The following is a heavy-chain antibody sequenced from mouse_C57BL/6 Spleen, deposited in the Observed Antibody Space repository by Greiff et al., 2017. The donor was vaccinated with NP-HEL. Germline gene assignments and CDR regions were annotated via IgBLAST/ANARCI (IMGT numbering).Heavy chain of an antibody. D-gene: IGHD2-5*01. V-gene: IGHV5-16*01. CDR2: INYDGSST. J-gene: IGHJ2*01. CDR3: ARGDSNYVLDY. Sequence: EVKLVESEGGLVQPGSSMKLSCTASGFTFSDYYMAWVRQVPEKGLEWVANINYDGSSTYYLDSLKSRFIISRDNAKNILYLQMSSLKSEDTATYYCARGDSNYVLDYWGQGTTLTVSS. CDR1: GFTFSDYY.